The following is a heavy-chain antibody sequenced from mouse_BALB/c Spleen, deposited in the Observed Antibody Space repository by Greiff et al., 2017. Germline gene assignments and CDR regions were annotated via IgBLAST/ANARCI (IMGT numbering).Heavy chain of an antibody. D-gene: IGHD1-1*01. CDR1: GFSLSTSGMG. J-gene: IGHJ4*01. Sequence: QVTLKVSGPGILQPSQTLSLTCSFSGFSLSTSGMGVSWIRQPSGKGLEWLAHIYWDDDKRYNPSLKSRLTISKDTSRNQVFLKITSVDTADTATYYCARSYGSSSDYAMDYWGQGTSVTVSS. CDR2: IYWDDDK. V-gene: IGHV8-12*01. CDR3: ARSYGSSSDYAMDY.